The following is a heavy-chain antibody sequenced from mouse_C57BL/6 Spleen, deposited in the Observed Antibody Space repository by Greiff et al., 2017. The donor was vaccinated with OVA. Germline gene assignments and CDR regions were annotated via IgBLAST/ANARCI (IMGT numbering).Heavy chain of an antibody. J-gene: IGHJ2*01. CDR2: INPDSRTI. D-gene: IGHD1-1*01. CDR1: GIDFSRDW. V-gene: IGHV4-1*01. CDR3: AKMNSYGFFAY. Sequence: GGGLVQPGGSLKLSCAASGIDFSRDWLSWVRRAPGKGLEWIGEINPDSRTINYAPSLKDKFTISRDNGKNTLYLQMSKVRSEDTALYYCAKMNSYGFFAYWGQGTTLTVSS.